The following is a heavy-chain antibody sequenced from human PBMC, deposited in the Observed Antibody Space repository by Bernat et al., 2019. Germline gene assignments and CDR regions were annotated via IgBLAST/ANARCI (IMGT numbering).Heavy chain of an antibody. J-gene: IGHJ4*02. V-gene: IGHV3-33*08. Sequence: QVQLVESGGGVVQSGRSLRLSCAASGFTFRNYGMHWVRQAPGKGLEWVAVIWYDGSNKYYADSVKGRFTISRDNSKNTLYLQMNSLRAEDTAVYYCARVDRGLDIDYWGQGTLVTVSS. CDR2: IWYDGSNK. D-gene: IGHD6-19*01. CDR3: ARVDRGLDIDY. CDR1: GFTFRNYG.